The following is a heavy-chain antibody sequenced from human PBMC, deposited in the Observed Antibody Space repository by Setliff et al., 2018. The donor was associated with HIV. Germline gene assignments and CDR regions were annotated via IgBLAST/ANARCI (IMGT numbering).Heavy chain of an antibody. J-gene: IGHJ4*02. CDR1: GGSMSSHY. Sequence: SETLSLTCSVSGGSMSSHYWTWVRQPAGKGLEWIGRMYHTGMSNYNPSLKSRVTMSVSPSKNQFSLKLTSVTADDTAIYYCARGPPFAYWGQGLLVTVSS. CDR3: ARGPPFAY. CDR2: MYHTGMS. V-gene: IGHV4-4*07.